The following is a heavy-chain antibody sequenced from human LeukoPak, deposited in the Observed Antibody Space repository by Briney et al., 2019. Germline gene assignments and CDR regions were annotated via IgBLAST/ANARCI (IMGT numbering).Heavy chain of an antibody. CDR2: INPNSGGT. Sequence: GASVKVSCKASGYTFTGYYMHWVRQAPGQGLEWMGWINPNSGGTNYAQKFQGRVTMTRDTSISTAYMELSRLRSDDTAVYYCARDLAGGYYDSSGYHTHSGYWGQGTLVTVSS. J-gene: IGHJ4*02. CDR3: ARDLAGGYYDSSGYHTHSGY. V-gene: IGHV1-2*02. D-gene: IGHD3-22*01. CDR1: GYTFTGYY.